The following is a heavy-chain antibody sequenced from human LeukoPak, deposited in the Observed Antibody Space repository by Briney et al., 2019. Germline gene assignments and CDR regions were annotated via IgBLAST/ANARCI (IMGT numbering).Heavy chain of an antibody. CDR3: ARGAYSGYDLDY. D-gene: IGHD5-12*01. CDR2: ISNNGGGK. V-gene: IGHV3-23*01. J-gene: IGHJ4*02. CDR1: GFTFSSYA. Sequence: PGTSLRLPCAASGFTFSSYAMSWVRQAPGKGLEWVSAISNNGGGKYYGDSVKGRFTISRDSSKNTLYLQMSSLRAEDTAVYYCARGAYSGYDLDYWGQGTLVTVSS.